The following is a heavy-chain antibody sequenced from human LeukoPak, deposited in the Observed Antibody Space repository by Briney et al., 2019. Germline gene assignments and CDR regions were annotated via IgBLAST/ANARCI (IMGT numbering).Heavy chain of an antibody. Sequence: GGSLRLSCAASGFTFSSYGMHWVRQAPGKGLERVAVISYDGSNKYYADSVKGRFTIFRDNSKNTLYLQMNSLRAEDTAVYYCATSRDFDLWGRGTLVTVSS. CDR3: ATSRDFDL. J-gene: IGHJ2*01. CDR1: GFTFSSYG. CDR2: ISYDGSNK. V-gene: IGHV3-30*03.